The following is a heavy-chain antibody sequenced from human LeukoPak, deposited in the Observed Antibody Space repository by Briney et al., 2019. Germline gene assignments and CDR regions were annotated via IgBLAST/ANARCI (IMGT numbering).Heavy chain of an antibody. Sequence: GGSLRLSCAASGFAFSTYGIHWVRQAPGKGLEWVAFISYDGSNKYYADSVKGRFTISRDNSKNTLYLQMNSLRVEDTAVYYCAKDSYQPQSRVGYMDVWGTGTTVTVSS. D-gene: IGHD2-2*01. J-gene: IGHJ6*03. CDR2: ISYDGSNK. V-gene: IGHV3-30*18. CDR1: GFAFSTYG. CDR3: AKDSYQPQSRVGYMDV.